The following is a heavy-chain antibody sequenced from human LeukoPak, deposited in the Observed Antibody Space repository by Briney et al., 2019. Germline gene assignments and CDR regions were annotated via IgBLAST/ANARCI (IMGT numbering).Heavy chain of an antibody. CDR1: GGSISTYY. CDR3: AGHHPRNTVDF. J-gene: IGHJ4*02. V-gene: IGHV4-59*08. D-gene: IGHD2/OR15-2a*01. CDR2: VHYSRNT. Sequence: SETLSLTCTVSGGSISTYYWSWIRQPPGKGLEWIGHVHYSRNTNYNPSLKSRVTISLDTSKNQFSLKLSSVTAADTAVYYCAGHHPRNTVDFWGQGTLVTVSS.